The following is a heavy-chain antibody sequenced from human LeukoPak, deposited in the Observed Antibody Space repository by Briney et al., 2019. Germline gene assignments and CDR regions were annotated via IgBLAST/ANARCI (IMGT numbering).Heavy chain of an antibody. Sequence: GGSLRLSCAASGFSISSNYMSWVRQAPGKGLEWVANIKQDGSEKYYVDSVKGRFTISRDNAKNSLYLQMNSLRAEDTAVYYCARDGLHYYDSSPRDAFDIWGQGTMVTVSS. CDR1: GFSISSNY. CDR3: ARDGLHYYDSSPRDAFDI. J-gene: IGHJ3*02. D-gene: IGHD3-22*01. CDR2: IKQDGSEK. V-gene: IGHV3-7*01.